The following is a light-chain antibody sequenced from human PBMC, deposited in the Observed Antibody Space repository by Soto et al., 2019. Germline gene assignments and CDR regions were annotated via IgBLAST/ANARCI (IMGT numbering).Light chain of an antibody. CDR1: QSVSSN. V-gene: IGKV3-15*01. CDR3: QQRSNWPPEAS. J-gene: IGKJ2*03. CDR2: DAS. Sequence: EIVMTQSPATVSVSPGERATLSCRASQSVSSNLAWYQQKPGQAPRLLIYDASTRATGIPARFSGSGSGTEFTLTIRSLEPEDFAVYYCQQRSNWPPEASFGQGTKLEIK.